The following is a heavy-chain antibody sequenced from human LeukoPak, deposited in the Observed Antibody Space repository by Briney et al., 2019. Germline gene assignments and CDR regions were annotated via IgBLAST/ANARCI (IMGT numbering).Heavy chain of an antibody. CDR2: ISGSGGST. CDR1: GFTFSSYA. D-gene: IGHD3-16*01. J-gene: IGHJ3*02. V-gene: IGHV3-23*01. CDR3: AKKVLGMERAFDI. Sequence: GGSLRLSCAASGFTFSSYAVSWVRQAPGKGLEWVSAISGSGGSTYYADSVKGRFTISRDNSKNTLYLQMNSLRAEDTAVYYCAKKVLGMERAFDIWGQGTMVTVSS.